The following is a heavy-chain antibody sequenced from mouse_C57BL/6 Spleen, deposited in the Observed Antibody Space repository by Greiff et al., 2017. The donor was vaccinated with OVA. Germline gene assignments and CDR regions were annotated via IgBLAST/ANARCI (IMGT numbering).Heavy chain of an antibody. CDR1: GYTFTSYW. CDR3: ARAEGNSAWFAY. D-gene: IGHD2-1*01. J-gene: IGHJ3*01. CDR2: IDPSDSYT. Sequence: VQLQQPGAELVMPGASVKLSCKASGYTFTSYWMHWVKQRPGQGLEWIGEIDPSDSYTNYNQKFKGKSTLTVDKSSSTAYMQLSSLTSEDSAVYYCARAEGNSAWFAYWGQGTLVTVSA. V-gene: IGHV1-69*01.